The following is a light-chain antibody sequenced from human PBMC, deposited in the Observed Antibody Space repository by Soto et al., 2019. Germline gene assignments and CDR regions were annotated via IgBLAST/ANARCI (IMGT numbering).Light chain of an antibody. CDR2: GAS. CDR3: QQSYSSPFT. V-gene: IGKV1-39*01. CDR1: HGISKS. Sequence: DIQMTQSPSSLSASVGERVTITCQASHGISKSLNWCQQKPGKAPNLLIYGASNLETGVPSRFRGSGSGTDFTLTISSLQPEDFATYYCQQSYSSPFTFGPGTKVDIK. J-gene: IGKJ3*01.